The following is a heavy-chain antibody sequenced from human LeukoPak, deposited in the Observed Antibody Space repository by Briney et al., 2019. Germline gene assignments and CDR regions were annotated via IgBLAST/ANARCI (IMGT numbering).Heavy chain of an antibody. Sequence: PGGPLRLSCAASGFTFSSYNITWVRQAPGKGLEWVSYISSSRRTISYADSVKGRFTISRDNAKNSLYLQMNSLRAEDTAVYYCARSSSRYCSGGSCYSGVLGYFDYWGQGTLVTVSS. V-gene: IGHV3-48*01. CDR1: GFTFSSYN. D-gene: IGHD2-15*01. J-gene: IGHJ4*02. CDR3: ARSSSRYCSGGSCYSGVLGYFDY. CDR2: ISSSRRTI.